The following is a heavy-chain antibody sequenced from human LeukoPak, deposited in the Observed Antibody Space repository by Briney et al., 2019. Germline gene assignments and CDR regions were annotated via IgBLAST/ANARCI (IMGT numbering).Heavy chain of an antibody. V-gene: IGHV5-51*01. J-gene: IGHJ4*02. CDR3: ARPPQGSSGSLGFDY. CDR2: IYPADSDT. Sequence: GESLKISCKGSGYTFTNYWIGWVRQIPGKGLEWMGIIYPADSDTRYSPSFQGQVTISADKPISTAYLQWSSLKASDTAMYYCARPPQGSSGSLGFDYWGQGTLVTVSS. D-gene: IGHD6-19*01. CDR1: GYTFTNYW.